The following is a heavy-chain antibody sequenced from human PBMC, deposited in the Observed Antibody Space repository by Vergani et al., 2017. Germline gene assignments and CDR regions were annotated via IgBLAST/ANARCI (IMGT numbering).Heavy chain of an antibody. J-gene: IGHJ4*02. CDR1: GFTFSSYA. V-gene: IGHV3-23*01. CDR2: FSGSGAST. CDR3: ASNRGGHGDYAFDY. Sequence: ELQLLESGGGLVQPGGSLRLSCAASGFTFSSYAMSWVRQAPGKGLEWVSAFSGSGASTYYAEPVKGRFTISRDNYRNTLYLQMNSLRAEDTAVYYCASNRGGHGDYAFDYWGQGTLVTVSS. D-gene: IGHD4-17*01.